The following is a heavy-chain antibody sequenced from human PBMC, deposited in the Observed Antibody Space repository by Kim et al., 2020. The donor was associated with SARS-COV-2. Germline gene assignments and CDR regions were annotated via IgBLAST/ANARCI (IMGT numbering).Heavy chain of an antibody. CDR2: ISSSSYT. Sequence: GGSLRLSCAASGFTFSDYYMSWIRQAPGKGLEWVSYISSSSYTNYADSVKGRFTISRDNAKNSLYLQMNSLRAEDTAVYYCARGGDYGDFRGPYYFDYWGQGTLVTVSS. CDR3: ARGGDYGDFRGPYYFDY. V-gene: IGHV3-11*06. CDR1: GFTFSDYY. J-gene: IGHJ4*02. D-gene: IGHD4-17*01.